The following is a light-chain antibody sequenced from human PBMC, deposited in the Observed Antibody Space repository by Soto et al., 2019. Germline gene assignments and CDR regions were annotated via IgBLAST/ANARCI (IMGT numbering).Light chain of an antibody. CDR2: AAS. CDR1: QSISSY. Sequence: DIQMTHSPSSLSASVGDRVAITCRASQSISSYLNWYQQKPGKAPKVLIYAASNLQSGVPSRFSGSGSGTDFTLTISSLQPEDFATYYCQQYNSYPWTFGQGTKVDI. V-gene: IGKV1-39*01. CDR3: QQYNSYPWT. J-gene: IGKJ1*01.